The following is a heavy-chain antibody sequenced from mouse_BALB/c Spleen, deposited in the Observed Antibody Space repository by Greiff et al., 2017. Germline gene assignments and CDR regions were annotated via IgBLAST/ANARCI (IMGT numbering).Heavy chain of an antibody. CDR3: ARNYGNYDYYAMDY. J-gene: IGHJ4*01. Sequence: EVKLVESGPGLVKPSQSLSLTCTVTGYSITSDYAWNWIRQFPGNKLEWMGYISYSGSTSYNPSLKSRISITRDTSKNQFFLRLNSVTTEDTATYYCARNYGNYDYYAMDYWGQGTSVTVSS. V-gene: IGHV3-2*02. D-gene: IGHD2-1*01. CDR1: GYSITSDYA. CDR2: ISYSGST.